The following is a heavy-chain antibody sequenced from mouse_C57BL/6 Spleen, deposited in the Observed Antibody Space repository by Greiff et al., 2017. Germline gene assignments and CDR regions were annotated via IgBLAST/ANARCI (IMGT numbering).Heavy chain of an antibody. Sequence: VQLQQSGTELVKPGASVKLSCKASGYTFTSYWMHWVKQRPGQGLEWIGNINPSNGGTNYNEKFKSKATLTVDKSSSTAYMQLSSLTSEDSAVYYCARYPITTVVPYYFDYWGQGTTLTVSS. CDR1: GYTFTSYW. CDR3: ARYPITTVVPYYFDY. CDR2: INPSNGGT. D-gene: IGHD1-1*01. J-gene: IGHJ2*01. V-gene: IGHV1-53*01.